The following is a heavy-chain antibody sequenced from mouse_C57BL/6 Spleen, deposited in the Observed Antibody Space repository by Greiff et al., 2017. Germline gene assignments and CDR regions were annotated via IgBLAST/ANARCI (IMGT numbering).Heavy chain of an antibody. CDR2: INPGSGGT. D-gene: IGHD2-1*01. V-gene: IGHV1-54*01. Sequence: QVQLKQSGAELVRPGTSVKVSCKASGYAFTNYLIEWVKQRPGQGLEWIGLINPGSGGTNYNEKFKGKATLTADKSSSTAYMQLSSLTSEDSAVYFCARSGYGNYERAMDYWGQGTSVTVSS. J-gene: IGHJ4*01. CDR3: ARSGYGNYERAMDY. CDR1: GYAFTNYL.